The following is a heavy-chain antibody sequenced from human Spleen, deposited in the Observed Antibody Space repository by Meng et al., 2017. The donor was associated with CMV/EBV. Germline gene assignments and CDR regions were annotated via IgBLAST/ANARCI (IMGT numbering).Heavy chain of an antibody. J-gene: IGHJ3*02. Sequence: GGSLRLSCAASGFTVSSNYMSWVRQAPGTGLEWVSVMYSGGSTYYADSVKGRFTISRDNSKNTLFLQMNSLRAEDTAVYSCAREVTTDFGVVIMRGAFDIWGQGTMVTVSS. V-gene: IGHV3-66*02. CDR3: AREVTTDFGVVIMRGAFDI. D-gene: IGHD3-3*01. CDR1: GFTVSSNY. CDR2: MYSGGST.